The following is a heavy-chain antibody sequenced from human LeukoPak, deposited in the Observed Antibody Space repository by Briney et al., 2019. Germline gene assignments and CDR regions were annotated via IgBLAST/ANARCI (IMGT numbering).Heavy chain of an antibody. CDR3: ARGGSGSYYTLDY. D-gene: IGHD3-10*01. Sequence: GGSLRLSFAASGFTFSSYILNWVRQAPGKGLEWVSSISSGTNTIYYADSAKGRFTISRDNAKNSLYLQMNSLRDEDTAVYYCARGGSGSYYTLDYWGQGTLVTVSS. J-gene: IGHJ4*02. CDR2: ISSGTNTI. V-gene: IGHV3-48*02. CDR1: GFTFSSYI.